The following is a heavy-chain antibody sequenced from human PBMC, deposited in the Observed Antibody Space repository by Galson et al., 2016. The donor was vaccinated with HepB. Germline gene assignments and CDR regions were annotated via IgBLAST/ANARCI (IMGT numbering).Heavy chain of an antibody. CDR2: VSSGSAYT. CDR1: GFTFSSYA. CDR3: ARANSGWVAYDY. J-gene: IGHJ4*02. V-gene: IGHV3-23*01. D-gene: IGHD6-19*01. Sequence: LRLSCAASGFTFSSYAMNWVRQVSDKGLEWVAVVSSGSAYTYYADSVKGRFTIFRDNSKGTLYLQMNSLRVADTAVYYCARANSGWVAYDYWGQGSLVTVSS.